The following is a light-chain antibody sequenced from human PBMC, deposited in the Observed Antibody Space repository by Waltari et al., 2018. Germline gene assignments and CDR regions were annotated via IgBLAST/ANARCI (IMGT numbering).Light chain of an antibody. CDR1: SSDVGGYNF. V-gene: IGLV2-23*02. J-gene: IGLJ2*01. Sequence: QSALIQPASVSGSPGQSITISCTGTSSDVGGYNFVSWYQHHPGRAPKLMIYDVNKRPAGVSHRFSGSKSGDTASLTISGLLTEDEADYYCSSYAGSSIPVVFGGGTKLTVL. CDR2: DVN. CDR3: SSYAGSSIPVV.